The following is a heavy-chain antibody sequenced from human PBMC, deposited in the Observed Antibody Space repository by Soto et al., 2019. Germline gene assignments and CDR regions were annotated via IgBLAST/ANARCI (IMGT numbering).Heavy chain of an antibody. CDR2: IYWDADK. V-gene: IGHV2-5*02. J-gene: IGHJ6*02. CDR3: AYLPCSGGSCYWFSFSGMDV. CDR1: GFSLSTSGVG. Sequence: QITLKESGPTLVKPTQTLTLTCTFSGFSLSTSGVGVAWIRQPPGKALEWLALIYWDADKRYRPSLESRRTITKDTSKNQVGLTRTNMDSVDTARYYCAYLPCSGGSCYWFSFSGMDVWGQGTTVTVSS. D-gene: IGHD2-15*01.